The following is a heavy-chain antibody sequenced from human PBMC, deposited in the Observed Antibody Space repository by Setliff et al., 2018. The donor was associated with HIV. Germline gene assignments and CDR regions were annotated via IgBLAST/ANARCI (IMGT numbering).Heavy chain of an antibody. J-gene: IGHJ3*02. CDR1: GFNFKDFA. CDR3: VKGGMTNAAFNI. V-gene: IGHV3-9*01. D-gene: IGHD3-16*01. Sequence: GGSLRLSCAASGFNFKDFAMHWVRQPPGKGLEWVSGITWSSDSIAYADSVKGRFTISRDNSKNTLYLQMNSLRLEDTALYYCVKGGMTNAAFNIWGPGTMVTVSS. CDR2: ITWSSDSI.